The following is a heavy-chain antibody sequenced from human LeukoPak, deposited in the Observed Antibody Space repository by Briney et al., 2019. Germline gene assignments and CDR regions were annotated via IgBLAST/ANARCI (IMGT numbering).Heavy chain of an antibody. D-gene: IGHD1-1*01. CDR2: ISGGST. CDR1: GFSFSSHA. Sequence: GGSLRLSCAASGFSFSSHAMCWVRQAPGKGLEWVSSISGGSTYYADSVQGRFTISRDNSKNTLYLQMNSLRAEDTALYYCANEVRPNDYWGQGTLVTVSS. J-gene: IGHJ4*02. CDR3: ANEVRPNDY. V-gene: IGHV3-23*01.